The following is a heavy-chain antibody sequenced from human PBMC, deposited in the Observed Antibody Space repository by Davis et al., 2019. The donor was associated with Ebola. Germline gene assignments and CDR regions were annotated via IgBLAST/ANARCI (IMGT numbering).Heavy chain of an antibody. CDR1: GFTFDDYA. CDR2: ISGSGGST. V-gene: IGHV3-23*01. Sequence: PGGSLRLSCAASGFTFDDYAMSWVRQAPGKGLEWVSAISGSGGSTYYADSVKGRFTISRDNSKNTLYLQMNSLRAEDTAVYYCAKDPRYCSGGSCYRWFDPWGQGTLVTVSS. CDR3: AKDPRYCSGGSCYRWFDP. D-gene: IGHD2-15*01. J-gene: IGHJ5*02.